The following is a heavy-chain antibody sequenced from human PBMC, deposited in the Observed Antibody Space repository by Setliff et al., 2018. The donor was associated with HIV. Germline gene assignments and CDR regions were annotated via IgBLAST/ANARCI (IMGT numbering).Heavy chain of an antibody. J-gene: IGHJ4*02. D-gene: IGHD2-21*01. CDR3: GRGPRIVGASWAVIDY. CDR2: IYPGDSDT. CDR1: GYSFTSYW. Sequence: ESLKISCKGSGYSFTSYWIGWVRQMPGKGLEWMGIIYPGDSDTRYSPSFQGQVTISADKSISTAYLQWSSLKASDTAVYYCGRGPRIVGASWAVIDYWGRGKPVTVSS. V-gene: IGHV5-51*01.